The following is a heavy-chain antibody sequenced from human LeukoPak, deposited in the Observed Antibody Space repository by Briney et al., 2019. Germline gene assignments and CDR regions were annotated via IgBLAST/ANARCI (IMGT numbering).Heavy chain of an antibody. J-gene: IGHJ4*02. CDR3: ARHRKEERIAMVRGVIDY. CDR2: IYYSGST. D-gene: IGHD3-10*01. CDR1: GGSISSSSYY. V-gene: IGHV4-39*01. Sequence: SETLSLTCTVSGGSISSSSYYWGWIRQPPGKGLEWIGSIYYSGSTYYNPSLKSRVTISVDTSKNQFSLKLSSVTAADTAVYYCARHRKEERIAMVRGVIDYWGQGILVTVSS.